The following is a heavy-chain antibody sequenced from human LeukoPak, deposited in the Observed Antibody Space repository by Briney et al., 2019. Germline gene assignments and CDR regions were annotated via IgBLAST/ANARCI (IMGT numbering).Heavy chain of an antibody. D-gene: IGHD6-13*01. CDR2: IYYSGST. V-gene: IGHV4-30-4*01. CDR3: ARGRGIAAAGTWYFDY. CDR1: GGSISSGDYY. Sequence: SQTLSLTCTVSGGSISSGDYYWNWIRQPPGKGLEWLGYIYYSGSTYYNPSLKSRVTISVDTSKNQFSLKLSSVTAADTAVYYCARGRGIAAAGTWYFDYWGQGTLVTVSS. J-gene: IGHJ4*02.